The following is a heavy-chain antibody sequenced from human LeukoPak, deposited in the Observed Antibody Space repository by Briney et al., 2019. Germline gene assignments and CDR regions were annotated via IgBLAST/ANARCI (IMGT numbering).Heavy chain of an antibody. D-gene: IGHD3-9*01. V-gene: IGHV3-23*01. CDR2: ISGNGGST. Sequence: GGSLRLSCAASGFTFRTYAMSWVRQAPGKGLEWVSTISGNGGSTYYADSVRGRFTISRDNSKNTLYLQMNSLRAEDTAVFYCARDPGYAIYYFDYWGQGTLVTVSS. CDR3: ARDPGYAIYYFDY. J-gene: IGHJ4*02. CDR1: GFTFRTYA.